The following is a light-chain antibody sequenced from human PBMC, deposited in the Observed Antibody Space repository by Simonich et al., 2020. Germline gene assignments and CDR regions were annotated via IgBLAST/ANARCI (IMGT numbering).Light chain of an antibody. Sequence: QSALTQPVSVSGSPGQSITISCTGTSSDVGGYNYVSWYQQHPGKAPKLRIYDVSKRPSGVSNRFSGSKSGNTASLTISGLQAEDEADYYCSSYTSSSDWVFGGGTKLTVL. CDR3: SSYTSSSDWV. CDR2: DVS. CDR1: SSDVGGYNY. V-gene: IGLV2-14*01. J-gene: IGLJ3*02.